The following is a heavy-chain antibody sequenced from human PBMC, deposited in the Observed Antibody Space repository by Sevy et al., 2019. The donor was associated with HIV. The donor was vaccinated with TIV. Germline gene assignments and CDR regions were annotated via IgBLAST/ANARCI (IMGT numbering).Heavy chain of an antibody. Sequence: GGYLRLSCAASGFTFSSYGMHWVRQAPGKGLEWVAVISYDGSNKYYADSVKGRFTISRENSKNPLYLQMNSLRAEDTAVYYCAKELAYCGGDCYSQATYDYYYGMDVWGQGTTVPVSS. CDR1: GFTFSSYG. CDR3: AKELAYCGGDCYSQATYDYYYGMDV. CDR2: ISYDGSNK. D-gene: IGHD2-21*02. J-gene: IGHJ6*02. V-gene: IGHV3-30*18.